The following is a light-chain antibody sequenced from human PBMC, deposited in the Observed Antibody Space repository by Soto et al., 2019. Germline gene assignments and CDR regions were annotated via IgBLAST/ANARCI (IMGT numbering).Light chain of an antibody. CDR1: HSVNSQ. J-gene: IGKJ5*01. V-gene: IGKV3-15*01. CDR3: QQYKNWPL. Sequence: ERMRTQSPATLSLSHGARVTLSCRTSHSVNSQVAWSQQKPGQAPRPLLYGASTRATGIPVRFSGSGFGTEFTLTISSLQSEDFAVYYCQQYKNWPLFGQGTRLEIK. CDR2: GAS.